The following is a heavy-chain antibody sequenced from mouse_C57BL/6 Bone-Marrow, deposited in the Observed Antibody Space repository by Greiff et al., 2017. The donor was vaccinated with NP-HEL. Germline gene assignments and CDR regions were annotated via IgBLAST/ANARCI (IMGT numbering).Heavy chain of an antibody. J-gene: IGHJ3*01. V-gene: IGHV5-4*01. CDR1: GFTFSSYA. D-gene: IGHD3-3*01. CDR3: ARETGTAFAY. CDR2: ISDGGSYT. Sequence: EVKLVESGGGLVKPGGSLKLSCAASGFTFSSYAMSWVRQTPEKRLEWVATISDGGSYTYYPDNVKGRFPLSRDNAKNNLYMQMSHLKSEDTAMYYCARETGTAFAYWGQGTLVTVSA.